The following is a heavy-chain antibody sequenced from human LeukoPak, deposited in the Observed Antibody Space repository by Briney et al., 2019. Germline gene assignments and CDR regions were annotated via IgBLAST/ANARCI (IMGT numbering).Heavy chain of an antibody. D-gene: IGHD6-13*01. J-gene: IGHJ4*02. V-gene: IGHV3-23*01. CDR2: ISDNGGST. CDR1: GFTFSSYA. CDR3: ARPPPDSSSWLFDY. Sequence: GGSLRLSCAASGFTFSSYAMSWVRQAPGKGLEWVSTISDNGGSTYYADSVKGRFTISRDNSKNTLYLQINSLGAEDTAVYYCARPPPDSSSWLFDYWGQGALVTVSS.